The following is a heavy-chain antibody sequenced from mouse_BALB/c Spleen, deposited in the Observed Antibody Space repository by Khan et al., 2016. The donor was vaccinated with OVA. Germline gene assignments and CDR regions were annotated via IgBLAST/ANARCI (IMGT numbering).Heavy chain of an antibody. CDR2: ISSGANYA. J-gene: IGHJ4*01. CDR3: VRHGGFNPYYAMEY. Sequence: EVELVESGGGLVKPGGSLKLSCAASGFAFSSYDMSWVRQTPEKRLEWVALISSGANYANYPDSVKGRFTISRDNARNTLYLQVSSLRSEDTALYYGVRHGGFNPYYAMEYWGQGTSVTVSS. CDR1: GFAFSSYD. V-gene: IGHV5-9*02.